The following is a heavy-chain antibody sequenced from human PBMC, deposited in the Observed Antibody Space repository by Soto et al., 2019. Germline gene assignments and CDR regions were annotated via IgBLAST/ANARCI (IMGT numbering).Heavy chain of an antibody. Sequence: QVQLVQSGAEVKKPGSSVKVSCKASGGTFSSYAISWVRQAPGQGLEWMGGIIPIFGTANYARKFQGRVTITADESTSTAYRELSSLRSEDTAVYYCARASRYYDSSVNWFDPWGQGTLVTVSS. D-gene: IGHD3-22*01. V-gene: IGHV1-69*01. CDR2: IIPIFGTA. CDR1: GGTFSSYA. CDR3: ARASRYYDSSVNWFDP. J-gene: IGHJ5*02.